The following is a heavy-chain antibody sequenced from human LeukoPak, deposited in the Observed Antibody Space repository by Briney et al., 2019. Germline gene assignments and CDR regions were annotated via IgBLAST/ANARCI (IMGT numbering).Heavy chain of an antibody. Sequence: PGGSPRLSCAGSGFTFSSYTMNWVRQAPGRGLEWVSSISSSSSSIYYADSVKGRFTISRDNAKNSLYLQMNSLRAEDTAVYYCARDRDLYSSGLYPPFDPWGQGTLVTVSS. V-gene: IGHV3-21*04. J-gene: IGHJ5*02. CDR1: GFTFSSYT. D-gene: IGHD6-19*01. CDR2: ISSSSSSI. CDR3: ARDRDLYSSGLYPPFDP.